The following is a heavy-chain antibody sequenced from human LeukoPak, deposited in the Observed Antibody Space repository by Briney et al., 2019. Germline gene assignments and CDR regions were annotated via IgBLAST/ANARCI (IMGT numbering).Heavy chain of an antibody. V-gene: IGHV3-48*01. D-gene: IGHD1-1*01. Sequence: GGSLRLSCAASGFTFSSYSMNWVRQAPGKGLEWVSYISSSSSTIYYADSVKGRFTISRDNAKNSLYLQMNSLRAEDTAVYYCARAGWNRAFDIWGQGTMVTVSS. J-gene: IGHJ3*02. CDR3: ARAGWNRAFDI. CDR1: GFTFSSYS. CDR2: ISSSSSTI.